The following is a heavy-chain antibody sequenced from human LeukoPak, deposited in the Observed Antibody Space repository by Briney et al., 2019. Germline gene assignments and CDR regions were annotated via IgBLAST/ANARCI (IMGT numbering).Heavy chain of an antibody. J-gene: IGHJ6*03. D-gene: IGHD3-16*01. Sequence: SETLSLTCTASGGSISSYYWSWIRQPPGKGLEWMGDIYYSGYTNYNLSLKSRVTISVDTSKNQFSPKLRSVTAADTAVYYCARETSQKGAHYMDVWGKGTTVTISS. V-gene: IGHV4-59*01. CDR1: GGSISSYY. CDR3: ARETSQKGAHYMDV. CDR2: IYYSGYT.